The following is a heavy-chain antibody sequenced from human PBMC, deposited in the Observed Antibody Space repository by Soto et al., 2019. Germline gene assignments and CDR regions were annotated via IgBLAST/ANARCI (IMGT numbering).Heavy chain of an antibody. CDR1: GGSISSSSYY. J-gene: IGHJ5*02. Sequence: QLQLQESGPGLVKPSETLSLTCTVSGGSISSSSYYWGWIRQPPGKGLEWIGSIYYSGSTYYNPSLKSRVTISVDTSKNQFSLKLSSVTAADTAVYYCARHSHVLQLERLWWFDPWGQGTPVTVSS. CDR2: IYYSGST. CDR3: ARHSHVLQLERLWWFDP. D-gene: IGHD1-1*01. V-gene: IGHV4-39*01.